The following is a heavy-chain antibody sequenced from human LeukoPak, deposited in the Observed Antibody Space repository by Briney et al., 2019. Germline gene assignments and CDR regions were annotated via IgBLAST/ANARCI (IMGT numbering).Heavy chain of an antibody. Sequence: GGSLRLSCAASGFTFDDYAMHWVRQAPGKGLEWVSGISWNSGSISYADSVKGRFTISRDNAKNSLYLQMNSLRAEDTALYYCAKEGGWTSFDYWGQGTLVTVSS. V-gene: IGHV3-9*01. D-gene: IGHD6-19*01. CDR2: ISWNSGSI. J-gene: IGHJ4*02. CDR3: AKEGGWTSFDY. CDR1: GFTFDDYA.